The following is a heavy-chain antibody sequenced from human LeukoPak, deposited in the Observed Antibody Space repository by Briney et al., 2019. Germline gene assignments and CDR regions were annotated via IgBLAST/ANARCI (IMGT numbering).Heavy chain of an antibody. D-gene: IGHD3-3*01. Sequence: ASVKVSCKASGYTFTGYYMHWVRQAPGQGLEWMGWINPNSGGTNYAQKLQGRVTMTRDTSISTAYMELGRPRSDDTAVYYCARAPYYDFWSGHRHYYYYMDVWGKGTTVTVSS. CDR2: INPNSGGT. J-gene: IGHJ6*03. CDR1: GYTFTGYY. V-gene: IGHV1-2*02. CDR3: ARAPYYDFWSGHRHYYYYMDV.